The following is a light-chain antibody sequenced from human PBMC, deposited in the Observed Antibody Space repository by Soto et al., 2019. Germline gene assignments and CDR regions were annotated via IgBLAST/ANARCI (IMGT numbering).Light chain of an antibody. V-gene: IGLV2-14*01. Sequence: QSALAQPASLSGSPGQSITISCTGTSSDIGAYDYVSWYQQYPGKAPSLMIYEVSNRPSGVSDRFSGSKSGNTASLTISGLQAEDEADYYCSSYTSSYIYVFGTGTKVTVL. J-gene: IGLJ1*01. CDR1: SSDIGAYDY. CDR2: EVS. CDR3: SSYTSSYIYV.